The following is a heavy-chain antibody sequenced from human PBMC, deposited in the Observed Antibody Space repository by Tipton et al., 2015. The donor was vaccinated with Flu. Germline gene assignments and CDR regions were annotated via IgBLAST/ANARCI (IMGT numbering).Heavy chain of an antibody. CDR2: ISYSGST. CDR3: ARLSSNWYHQLDN. Sequence: TLSLTCTVSGGSISSHYWSWIRQSPGKGLEWIGYISYSGSTNYNPSLKSRVTISVDTSKNQFSLKLSSVTAGDTAVYYCARLSSNWYHQLDNWGQGTLVTVSS. D-gene: IGHD6-13*01. CDR1: GGSISSHY. V-gene: IGHV4-59*11. J-gene: IGHJ4*02.